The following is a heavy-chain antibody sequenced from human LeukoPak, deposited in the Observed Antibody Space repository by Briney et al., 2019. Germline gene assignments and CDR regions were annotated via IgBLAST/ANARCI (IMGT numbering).Heavy chain of an antibody. J-gene: IGHJ4*02. CDR1: GFTFSSYS. CDR2: ISSSSSTI. V-gene: IGHV3-48*01. Sequence: GGSLRLSCAASGFTFSSYSMNWVRQAPGKGLEWVSYISSSSSTIYYADSVKGRFTISRDNSKNTLYLQMNSLRAEDTAVFYCARGGLQFFPYFDFWGQGTLVTVSS. D-gene: IGHD5-24*01. CDR3: ARGGLQFFPYFDF.